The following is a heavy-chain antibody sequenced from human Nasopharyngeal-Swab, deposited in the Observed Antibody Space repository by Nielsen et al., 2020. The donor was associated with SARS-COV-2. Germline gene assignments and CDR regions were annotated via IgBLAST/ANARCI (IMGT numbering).Heavy chain of an antibody. D-gene: IGHD2-2*01. CDR2: ISGDGGST. V-gene: IGHV3-43*02. J-gene: IGHJ6*03. Sequence: WIRQPPGKGLEWVSLISGDGGSTYYADSVKGRFTISRVNSKNSLYLQMNSLRTEDTALYYCAKAHCSSTSCYHRGGPMDVWGKGTTVTVSS. CDR3: AKAHCSSTSCYHRGGPMDV.